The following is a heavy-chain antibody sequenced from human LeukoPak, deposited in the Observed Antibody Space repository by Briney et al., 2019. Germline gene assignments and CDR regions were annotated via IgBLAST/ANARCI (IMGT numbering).Heavy chain of an antibody. CDR1: GFTFEDYG. CDR2: INWNGGST. Sequence: GGSLRLSCAASGFTFEDYGISWVRQAPGKGLEWVSGINWNGGSTDYADSVKGRFTISRDNAKNSLYLQMNSLRAEDTALYYCARGAPGVYDSSGYYRPDAFDIWGQGTMVTVSS. CDR3: ARGAPGVYDSSGYYRPDAFDI. V-gene: IGHV3-20*04. J-gene: IGHJ3*02. D-gene: IGHD3-22*01.